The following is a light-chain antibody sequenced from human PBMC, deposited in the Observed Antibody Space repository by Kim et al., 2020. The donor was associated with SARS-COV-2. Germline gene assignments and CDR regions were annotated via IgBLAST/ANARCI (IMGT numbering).Light chain of an antibody. CDR3: QQYGSSPYS. V-gene: IGKV3-20*01. CDR2: GAS. Sequence: SPGERAPPACRASQSVSSYYLAWYQQKPGQAPRLLIYGASSRATGIPDRFSGSGSGTDFTLTISRLEPEDFAVYYCQQYGSSPYSFGQGTKLEIK. CDR1: QSVSSYY. J-gene: IGKJ2*03.